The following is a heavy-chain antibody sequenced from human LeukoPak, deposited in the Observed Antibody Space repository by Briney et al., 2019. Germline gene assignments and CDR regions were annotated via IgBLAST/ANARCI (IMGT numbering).Heavy chain of an antibody. Sequence: SETLSLTCTVSGGSISSSSYYWGWIRQPPGKGLEWIGSIYYSGSTYYNPSLKSRVTISVDTSKNQFSLKLSSVTAADTAVYYCVKYAAANGYFDYWGQGTLVTVSS. CDR2: IYYSGST. J-gene: IGHJ4*02. CDR1: GGSISSSSYY. D-gene: IGHD6-13*01. CDR3: VKYAAANGYFDY. V-gene: IGHV4-39*01.